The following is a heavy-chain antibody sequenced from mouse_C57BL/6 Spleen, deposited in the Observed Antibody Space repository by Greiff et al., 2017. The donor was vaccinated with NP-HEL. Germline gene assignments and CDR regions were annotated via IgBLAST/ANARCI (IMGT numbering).Heavy chain of an antibody. Sequence: VRLQQSGPELVKPGASVKIPCKASGYTFTDYNMDWVKQSHGKSLEWIGDINPNNGGTIYNQKFKGKATLTVDKSSSTAYMELRSLTSEDTAVYYCARVDELGHYFDYWGQGITLTVSS. CDR1: GYTFTDYN. J-gene: IGHJ2*01. D-gene: IGHD4-1*01. CDR3: ARVDELGHYFDY. CDR2: INPNNGGT. V-gene: IGHV1-18*01.